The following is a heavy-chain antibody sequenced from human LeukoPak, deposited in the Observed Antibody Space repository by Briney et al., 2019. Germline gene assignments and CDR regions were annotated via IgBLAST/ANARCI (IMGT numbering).Heavy chain of an antibody. Sequence: SQTLSLTYTVSGGSISSGSYYWSWIRQPAGKGLEWIGRIYTSGSTNYNPSLKSRVTISVDTSKNQFSLKLSSVTAADTAVYYCAREDFWSGYYLDYWGQGTLVTVSS. D-gene: IGHD3-3*01. CDR1: GGSISSGSYY. CDR2: IYTSGST. CDR3: AREDFWSGYYLDY. J-gene: IGHJ4*02. V-gene: IGHV4-61*02.